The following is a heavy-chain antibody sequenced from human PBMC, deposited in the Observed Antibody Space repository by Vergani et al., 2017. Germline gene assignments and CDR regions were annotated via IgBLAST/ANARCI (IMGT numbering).Heavy chain of an antibody. CDR3: ATAARWLGLNYYDYVMDV. D-gene: IGHD6-6*01. Sequence: EVQLVESGGGLVQPGGSLRLSCAASGFTFSSYWMHWVRQAPGKGLVWVSRINSDGSSTSYADSVKGRFTISRDNAKNTLYLQMNSLRAEDTAVYYWATAARWLGLNYYDYVMDVWGQGTTVTVSS. CDR2: INSDGSST. V-gene: IGHV3-74*01. CDR1: GFTFSSYW. J-gene: IGHJ6*02.